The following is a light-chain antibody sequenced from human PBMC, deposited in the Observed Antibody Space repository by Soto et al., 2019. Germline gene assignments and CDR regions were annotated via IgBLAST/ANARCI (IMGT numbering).Light chain of an antibody. CDR3: QQAYGFAFT. CDR1: QDIRHY. CDR2: DAS. V-gene: IGKV1-33*01. Sequence: DIQMTQSPSSLSASVGDRVTITCQASQDIRHYLNWYQQKPGKAPKLLIYDASDLETGVTSRFSGSGSGTDFTLTISSLQPEDTATYFCQQAYGFAFTFGPGTKLEIE. J-gene: IGKJ3*01.